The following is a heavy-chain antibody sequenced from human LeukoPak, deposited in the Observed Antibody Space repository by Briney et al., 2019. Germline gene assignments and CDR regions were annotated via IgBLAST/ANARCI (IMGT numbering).Heavy chain of an antibody. V-gene: IGHV3-69-1*01. D-gene: IGHD1-14*01. CDR2: FGHSGTT. J-gene: IGHJ6*01. CDR1: GFHFSAYD. Sequence: GGSLRLSCAASGFHFSAYDMHWVRQAPGEGLEWVAYFGHSGTTYYADSVRGRFTISRDNPKNSLHLQMNSLRADDTAVYYCAGHRDFPYRGQGTPVTGSS. CDR3: AGHRDFPY.